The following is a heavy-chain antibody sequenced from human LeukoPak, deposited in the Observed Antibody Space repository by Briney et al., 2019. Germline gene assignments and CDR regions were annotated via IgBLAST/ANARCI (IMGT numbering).Heavy chain of an antibody. J-gene: IGHJ5*02. CDR2: INHSGST. V-gene: IGHV4-34*01. CDR1: GGSFSGYY. CDR3: AKVAVTGYNWFDP. D-gene: IGHD2-21*02. Sequence: SETLSLTCAVYGGSFSGYYWSWIRQPPGKGLEWIGEINHSGSTNYNPSLKSRVTISVDTSKSQFSLKLSSVTAADTAVYYCAKVAVTGYNWFDPWGQGTLVTVSS.